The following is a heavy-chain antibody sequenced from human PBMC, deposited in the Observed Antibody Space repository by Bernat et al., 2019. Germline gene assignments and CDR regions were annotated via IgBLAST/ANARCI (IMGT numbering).Heavy chain of an antibody. CDR1: GGTFSSYA. Sequence: QVQLVQSGAEVKKPGSSVKVSCKASGGTFSSYAISWVRQAPGQGLEWMGRIIPILGIANYAQKFQGRVTITADKSTSTAYMELSSLRSEDTAVYDCARDRTYMATIDFDYWGQGTLVTVSS. J-gene: IGHJ4*02. CDR2: IIPILGIA. V-gene: IGHV1-69*04. D-gene: IGHD5-24*01. CDR3: ARDRTYMATIDFDY.